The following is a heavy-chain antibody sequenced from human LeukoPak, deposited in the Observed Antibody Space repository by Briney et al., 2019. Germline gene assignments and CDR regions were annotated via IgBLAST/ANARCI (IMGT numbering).Heavy chain of an antibody. Sequence: GGPLRLSCAASGFTFSSYAMHWVRQAPGKGLEWVAVISYDGSNKYYADSVKGRFTISRDNSKNTLYLQMNSLRAEDTAVYYCARGGGGPQWLGHPGLFDYWGQGTLVTVSS. CDR2: ISYDGSNK. CDR1: GFTFSSYA. J-gene: IGHJ4*02. D-gene: IGHD6-19*01. V-gene: IGHV3-30-3*01. CDR3: ARGGGGPQWLGHPGLFDY.